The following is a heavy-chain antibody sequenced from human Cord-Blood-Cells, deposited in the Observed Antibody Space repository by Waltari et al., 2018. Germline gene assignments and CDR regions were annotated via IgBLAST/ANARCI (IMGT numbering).Heavy chain of an antibody. CDR1: GGSISSGGYY. J-gene: IGHJ6*03. Sequence: QVQLQESGPGLVKPSQTLSLTCTVSGGSISSGGYYWSWIRQHPGKGLELIGYIYYSGSTYYNPSLKSRVTISVDTSKNQFSLKLSSVTAADTAVYYCARSGPPSVVVPAAIRDGFYYYYYYMDVWGKGTTVTVSS. CDR3: ARSGPPSVVVPAAIRDGFYYYYYYMDV. V-gene: IGHV4-31*03. CDR2: IYYSGST. D-gene: IGHD2-2*02.